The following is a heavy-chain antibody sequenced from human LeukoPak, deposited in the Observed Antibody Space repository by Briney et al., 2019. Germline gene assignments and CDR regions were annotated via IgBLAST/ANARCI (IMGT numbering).Heavy chain of an antibody. J-gene: IGHJ4*02. Sequence: GGSLRLSCAASGFTFSIYAIHWVRQAPGKGLEWVAVISYDGNDKYYADSVKGRFTISRDNSKNTLYLQMNSLRAEDTAVYYCARDSASPHPEFDYWGQGTLVTVSS. CDR2: ISYDGNDK. V-gene: IGHV3-30-3*01. CDR1: GFTFSIYA. CDR3: ARDSASPHPEFDY.